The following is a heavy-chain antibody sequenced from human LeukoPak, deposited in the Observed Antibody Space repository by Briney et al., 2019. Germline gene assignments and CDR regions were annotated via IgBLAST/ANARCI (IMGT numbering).Heavy chain of an antibody. V-gene: IGHV3-20*04. CDR1: GFTFDDYG. J-gene: IGHJ4*02. CDR2: INWNGGRS. CDR3: SSGPGGYRDFDY. Sequence: GGSLRLSCAASGFTFDDYGMNWVRQAPGKGLEWVSGINWNGGRSGYADSVKGRFTISRDNAKNSLYLQMNGLKADDTAVYFCSSGPGGYRDFDYWGRGALVTVTS. D-gene: IGHD5-12*01.